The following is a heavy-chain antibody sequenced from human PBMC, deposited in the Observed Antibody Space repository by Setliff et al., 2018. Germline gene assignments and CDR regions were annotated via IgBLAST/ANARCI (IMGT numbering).Heavy chain of an antibody. CDR2: IFSNDEK. D-gene: IGHD2-15*01. CDR1: GFSLSTDGVS. Sequence: SGPTLVNPTQTLTLTCTFSGFSLSTDGVSVGWIRQPPGKALEWLAHIFSNDEKSYSTSLKSRLTISNDTSKSQVVLTMTNMDPVDTATYYCARIRTGYCSGGSCYWGYYFDYWGQGTLVTVSS. V-gene: IGHV2-26*01. J-gene: IGHJ4*02. CDR3: ARIRTGYCSGGSCYWGYYFDY.